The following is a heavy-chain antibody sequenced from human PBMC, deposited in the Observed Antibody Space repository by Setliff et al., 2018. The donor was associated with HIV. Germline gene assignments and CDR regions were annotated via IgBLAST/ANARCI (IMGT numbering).Heavy chain of an antibody. CDR2: IYYSGST. CDR3: ARGNGYSYGLMSAFDI. V-gene: IGHV4-39*07. CDR1: SGSISSSIFY. D-gene: IGHD5-18*01. Sequence: ASATLSLTCTVSSGSISSSIFYWGWIRQPPGKGLEWIGSIYYSGSTYYNPSLKSRVTISLDTSKNRFSLKLSSVTAADTAVYYCARGNGYSYGLMSAFDIWGQGTMVTVSS. J-gene: IGHJ3*02.